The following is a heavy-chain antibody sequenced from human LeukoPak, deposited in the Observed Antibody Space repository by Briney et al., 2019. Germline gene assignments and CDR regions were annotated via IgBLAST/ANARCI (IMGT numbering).Heavy chain of an antibody. V-gene: IGHV1-46*01. D-gene: IGHD6-19*01. CDR1: GYTFTSYG. Sequence: GASVKVSCKASGYTFTSYGISWVRQAPGQKLEGMGIINPSGSITSYTQKFQGRVTITRDTSTGTVYMELSSLRSDDTAVYYCARGATYISGHHDAWGQGTLVTVSS. J-gene: IGHJ4*02. CDR2: INPSGSIT. CDR3: ARGATYISGHHDA.